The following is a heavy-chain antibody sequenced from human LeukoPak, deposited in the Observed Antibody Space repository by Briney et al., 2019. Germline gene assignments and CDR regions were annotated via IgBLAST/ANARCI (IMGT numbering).Heavy chain of an antibody. CDR3: AKDQHSSPDY. CDR2: IRYDGSNK. J-gene: IGHJ4*02. CDR1: VFTFSSYG. Sequence: GGSLRLSCVASVFTFSSYGIHCVRQAPGKGLEWVAFIRYDGSNKYYADSVKGGFTISRDNSKNTLYLQMNSLRAEDTAVYYCAKDQHSSPDYWGQETLVTVSS. V-gene: IGHV3-30*02. D-gene: IGHD6-13*01.